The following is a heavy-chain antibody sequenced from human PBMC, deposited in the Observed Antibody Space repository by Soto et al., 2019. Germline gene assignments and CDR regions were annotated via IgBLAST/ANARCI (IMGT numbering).Heavy chain of an antibody. CDR2: IYYSGNT. Sequence: PSETLSLTYTFSGFSISSGTYYWCWVRQSPGKGLEWIGTIYYSGNTYYKPSLKSRVTISIDTSKNQFSLKLNSVTAADTAVYFCARHGRTSGSFSTSSVRTEFDYWGQGTLVTVS. J-gene: IGHJ4*02. CDR3: ARHGRTSGSFSTSSVRTEFDY. V-gene: IGHV4-39*01. CDR1: GFSISSGTYY. D-gene: IGHD6-6*01.